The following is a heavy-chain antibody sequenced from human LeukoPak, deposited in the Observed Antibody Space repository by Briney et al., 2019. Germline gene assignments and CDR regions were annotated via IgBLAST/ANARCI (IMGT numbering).Heavy chain of an antibody. V-gene: IGHV1-69*04. D-gene: IGHD3-22*01. CDR2: IIPILGIA. Sequence: SVKVSCKASGGTFSSYAISWVRQAPGQGLEWMGRIIPILGIADYAQKFQGRVTITADKSTSTAYMELSSLRSEDTAVYYCARSYYDSSGLDYWGQGTLVTVSS. CDR3: ARSYYDSSGLDY. J-gene: IGHJ4*02. CDR1: GGTFSSYA.